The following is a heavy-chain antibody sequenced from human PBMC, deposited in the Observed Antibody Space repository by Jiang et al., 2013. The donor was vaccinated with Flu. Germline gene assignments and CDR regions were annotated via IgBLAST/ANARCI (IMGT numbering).Heavy chain of an antibody. D-gene: IGHD1-1*01. V-gene: IGHV1-18*01. CDR2: ISGYNGYT. CDR1: GYTFTSYG. CDR3: ARDRAGTTGTPNWFDP. J-gene: IGHJ5*02. Sequence: SGAEVKKPGASVKVACKASGYTFTSYGISWVRQAPGQGLEWMGWISGYNGYTNSAQKLQGRLTMTTDTSTRTAYMELRSLRSDDTAVYYCARDRAGTTGTPNWFDPWGQGTLVTVSS.